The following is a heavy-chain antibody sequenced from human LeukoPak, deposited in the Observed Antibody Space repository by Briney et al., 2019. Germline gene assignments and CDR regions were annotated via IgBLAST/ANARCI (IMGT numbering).Heavy chain of an antibody. D-gene: IGHD2-15*01. CDR3: LRGGGRSYCDY. V-gene: IGHV1-2*02. CDR2: MNPNSGDT. Sequence: ASVKVSCKASGYTFTDYYIHWVRQAPGQGLEWMGWMNPNSGDTNYAQNFQGRVTMTRDTSISTAYMELSSLRSDDTAVYFYLRGGGRSYCDYWGQGTPVTVSS. CDR1: GYTFTDYY. J-gene: IGHJ4*02.